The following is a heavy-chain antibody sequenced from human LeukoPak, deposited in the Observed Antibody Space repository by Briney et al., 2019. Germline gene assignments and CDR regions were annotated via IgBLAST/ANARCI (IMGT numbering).Heavy chain of an antibody. D-gene: IGHD6-13*01. CDR1: GYSISSGYY. CDR3: ARHLGIAAAGLLYYFDY. Sequence: PSETLSLTCAVSGYSISSGYYWGWIRQPPGKGLEWIGSIYHSGSTYYNPSLKSRVTISVDTSKNQLSLKLSSVTAADTAAYYCARHLGIAAAGLLYYFDYWGQGTLVTVSS. CDR2: IYHSGST. V-gene: IGHV4-38-2*01. J-gene: IGHJ4*02.